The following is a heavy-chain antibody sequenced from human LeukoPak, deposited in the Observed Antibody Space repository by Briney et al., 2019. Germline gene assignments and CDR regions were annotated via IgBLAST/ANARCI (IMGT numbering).Heavy chain of an antibody. V-gene: IGHV3-30-3*01. Sequence: GGSLRLSCAASGFTFSSYAMHWVRQAPGKGLEWVAVISYDGSNKYYADSVKGRFTISRDNSKNTLYLQMNSLRAEDTAVYYCAKDRRTVVTRNYYYGMDVWGQGTTVTVSS. CDR3: AKDRRTVVTRNYYYGMDV. CDR1: GFTFSSYA. CDR2: ISYDGSNK. D-gene: IGHD4-23*01. J-gene: IGHJ6*02.